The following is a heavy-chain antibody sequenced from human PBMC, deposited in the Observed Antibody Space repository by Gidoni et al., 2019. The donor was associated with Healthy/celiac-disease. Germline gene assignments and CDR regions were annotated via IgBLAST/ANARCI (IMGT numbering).Heavy chain of an antibody. V-gene: IGHV4-4*07. J-gene: IGHJ4*02. CDR3: ARELGSGWYPYYFDY. D-gene: IGHD6-19*01. CDR2: SYTSGST. Sequence: QVQLQESGSGLVKPTETLSLTCTVAGGPTSSYYWSWIRRPAGKALEWIGRSYTSGSTNDTPSLTSRVTLSVYTSKIQFSLKLRSVTAADTAVYYCARELGSGWYPYYFDYWGQGTLVTVSS. CDR1: GGPTSSYY.